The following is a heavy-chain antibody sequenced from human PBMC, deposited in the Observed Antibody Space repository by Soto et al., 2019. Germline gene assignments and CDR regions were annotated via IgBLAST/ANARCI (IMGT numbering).Heavy chain of an antibody. D-gene: IGHD2-15*01. J-gene: IGHJ4*02. Sequence: ASVKVSCKASGYTFTSYGISWVRQAPGQGLEWMGWISAYNGNTNYAQKLQGRVTMTTDTSTSTAYMELRSLRSDDTAVYYCARESRAVYCSGGSCYLDYWGQGTLVTGS. CDR3: ARESRAVYCSGGSCYLDY. CDR2: ISAYNGNT. V-gene: IGHV1-18*01. CDR1: GYTFTSYG.